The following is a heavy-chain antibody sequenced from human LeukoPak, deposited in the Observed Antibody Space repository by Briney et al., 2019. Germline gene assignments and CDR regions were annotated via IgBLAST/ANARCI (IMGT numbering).Heavy chain of an antibody. D-gene: IGHD1-26*01. CDR3: AREGGGSYSRGWFDP. Sequence: SETLSLTCAVSGDSMISGGFSWSWIRQPPGKGLEWIGYIYYSGNTYYNPSLKSRVTISIDTSTNEFFLNVNSVTAGDTAVYFCAREGGGSYSRGWFDPWGQGTLVTVSS. CDR2: IYYSGNT. V-gene: IGHV4-30-4*07. CDR1: GDSMISGGFS. J-gene: IGHJ5*02.